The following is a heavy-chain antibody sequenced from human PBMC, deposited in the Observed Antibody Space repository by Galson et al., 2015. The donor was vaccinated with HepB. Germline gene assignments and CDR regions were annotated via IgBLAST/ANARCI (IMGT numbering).Heavy chain of an antibody. CDR1: GFTFSSYE. Sequence: SLRLSCAASGFTFSSYEMNWVRQAPGKGLEWVSYISSSGSTIYYADSVKGRFTISRDNAKNSLYLQMNSLRAEDTAVYYCARDRATVVTPSYFDYWGQGTLVTVSS. D-gene: IGHD4-23*01. CDR2: ISSSGSTI. CDR3: ARDRATVVTPSYFDY. J-gene: IGHJ4*02. V-gene: IGHV3-48*03.